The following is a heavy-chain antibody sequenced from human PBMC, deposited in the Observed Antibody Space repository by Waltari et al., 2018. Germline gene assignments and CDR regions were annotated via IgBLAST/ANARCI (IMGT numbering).Heavy chain of an antibody. CDR1: GSIFTNLG. D-gene: IGHD4-17*01. J-gene: IGHJ3*02. CDR2: INTFNHVA. CDR3: ARLRNDYGGIDALDI. V-gene: IGHV1-18*01. Sequence: QAQLVQSGAEVKKYGASVKVSCQASGSIFTNLGVTWVRQVPGQGLEGMGWINTFNHVANYAQKFQDRVTMTTDTSTSTVHMELRSLRSDDTAVYYCARLRNDYGGIDALDIWGQGTTVTVSS.